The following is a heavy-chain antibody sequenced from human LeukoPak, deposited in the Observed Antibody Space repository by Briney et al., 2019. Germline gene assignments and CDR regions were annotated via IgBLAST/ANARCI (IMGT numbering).Heavy chain of an antibody. J-gene: IGHJ6*02. Sequence: SETLSLTCTVSGGSISSGDYYWSWIRQPPGKGLEWIGYIYYSGSTYYNPSLKSRVTISVDTSKNQFSLKLSSVTAADTAVYYCARDQLDSSGYYSPYYYGMDVWGQGTTVTVSS. CDR3: ARDQLDSSGYYSPYYYGMDV. CDR2: IYYSGST. CDR1: GGSISSGDYY. V-gene: IGHV4-30-4*01. D-gene: IGHD3-22*01.